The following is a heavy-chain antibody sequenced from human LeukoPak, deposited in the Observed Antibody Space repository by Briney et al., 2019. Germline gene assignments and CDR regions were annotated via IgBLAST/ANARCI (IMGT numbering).Heavy chain of an antibody. Sequence: GGSLRLSRAASGFTFSSYSMNWVRQAPGKGLEWVSYISSSSTIYYADSVKGRFTISRDNAKNSLYLQMNSLRAEDTALYYCAKDWYGSGGIMFAFDYWGQGTLVTVSS. V-gene: IGHV3-48*04. CDR2: ISSSSTI. CDR1: GFTFSSYS. J-gene: IGHJ4*02. CDR3: AKDWYGSGGIMFAFDY. D-gene: IGHD3-10*01.